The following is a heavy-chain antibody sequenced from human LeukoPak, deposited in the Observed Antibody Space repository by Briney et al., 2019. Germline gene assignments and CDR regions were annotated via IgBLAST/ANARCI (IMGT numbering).Heavy chain of an antibody. Sequence: GGSLRLSCAASGFTFDDYAMHWVRQAPGKGLEWVSGISWNSGSIGYADSVKGRFTISRDNAKNSLYLQMNSLRAEDMALYYCAKGGVGSCYYYYMDVWGKGTTVTVSS. CDR1: GFTFDDYA. J-gene: IGHJ6*03. CDR3: AKGGVGSCYYYYMDV. V-gene: IGHV3-9*03. CDR2: ISWNSGSI. D-gene: IGHD1-26*01.